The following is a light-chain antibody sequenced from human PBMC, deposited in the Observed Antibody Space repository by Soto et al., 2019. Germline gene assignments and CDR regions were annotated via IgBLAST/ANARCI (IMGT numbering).Light chain of an antibody. CDR1: SSNIGAGYD. Sequence: QSVLTQPPSVSGAPGQRVTISCTGSSSNIGAGYDVHWYQQLPGTAPKLLIYGNSNRPSGVPDRFSGSKSGTSASLAITGLQAEDEVDYYCQSYDSSLSGVVFCGGTKVTVL. J-gene: IGLJ2*01. V-gene: IGLV1-40*01. CDR2: GNS. CDR3: QSYDSSLSGVV.